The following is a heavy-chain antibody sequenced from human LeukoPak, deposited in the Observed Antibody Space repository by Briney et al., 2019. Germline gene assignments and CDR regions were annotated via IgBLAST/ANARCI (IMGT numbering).Heavy chain of an antibody. CDR2: IYNSVTT. CDR3: AREDYDAAGAFGI. V-gene: IGHV4-59*01. J-gene: IGHJ3*02. Sequence: PSETLSLTCTVSGDSFNSYYWTWIRQPPGKRLEWIGYIYNSVTTSYNPSLKSRVTISVDASKNQFSLKLTSVTAADTAIYYCAREDYDAAGAFGIWGQGTMVTVSS. CDR1: GDSFNSYY. D-gene: IGHD3-22*01.